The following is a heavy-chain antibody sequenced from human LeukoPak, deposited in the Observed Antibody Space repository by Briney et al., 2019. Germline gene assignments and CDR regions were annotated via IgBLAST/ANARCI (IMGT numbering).Heavy chain of an antibody. V-gene: IGHV3-23*01. CDR1: GFTFSSYV. D-gene: IGHD6-19*01. CDR2: ISGSGGST. Sequence: PGGSLRLSCAASGFTFSSYVMSWVRQAPGKGLEWVSAISGSGGSTYYADSVKGRFTISRDNSKNTLYLQMNSLRAEDTAVYYCAKDLPYFSSGWYLPSFDYWGQGTLVTVSS. CDR3: AKDLPYFSSGWYLPSFDY. J-gene: IGHJ4*02.